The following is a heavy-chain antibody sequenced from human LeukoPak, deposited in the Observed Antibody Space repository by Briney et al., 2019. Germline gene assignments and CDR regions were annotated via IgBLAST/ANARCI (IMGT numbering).Heavy chain of an antibody. Sequence: PSQTLSLTCTVSGGSISSGSYYWSWIRQPAGKGLEWIGRIYTSGSTNYNPSLKSRVTISVDTSKNQFSLKLSSVTAADTAVYYCARGGYGSGKGRPFDYWGQGTLVTVSS. V-gene: IGHV4-61*02. CDR1: GGSISSGSYY. CDR3: ARGGYGSGKGRPFDY. D-gene: IGHD3-10*01. CDR2: IYTSGST. J-gene: IGHJ4*02.